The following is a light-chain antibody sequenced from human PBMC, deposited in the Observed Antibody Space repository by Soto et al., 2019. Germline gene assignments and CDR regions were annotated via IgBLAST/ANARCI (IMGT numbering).Light chain of an antibody. CDR3: SSYTSSSTEV. Sequence: QSALTQPASVSGSPGQSIIISCTGTSSDVGDYNYVSWYQHHPGKAPKLIIYEVSNRPSGVSDRFSGSKSGNTASLTISGLQAADEADYYCSSYTSSSTEVFGTGTKVTVL. V-gene: IGLV2-14*01. CDR2: EVS. CDR1: SSDVGDYNY. J-gene: IGLJ1*01.